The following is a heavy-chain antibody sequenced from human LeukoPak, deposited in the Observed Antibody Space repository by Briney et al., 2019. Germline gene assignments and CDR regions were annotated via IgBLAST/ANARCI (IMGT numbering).Heavy chain of an antibody. J-gene: IGHJ5*01. V-gene: IGHV3-30-3*01. CDR1: GFTFTNAW. CDR3: ARESFYGSGSFDF. CDR2: ISYDGSNK. Sequence: GGSLRLSCAASGFTFTNAWMTWVRQAPGKGLEWVAVISYDGSNKYYADSVKGRFTISRDNSKNTLYLQMNSLRAEDTAVYYCARESFYGSGSFDFWGQGTLVTVSS. D-gene: IGHD3-10*01.